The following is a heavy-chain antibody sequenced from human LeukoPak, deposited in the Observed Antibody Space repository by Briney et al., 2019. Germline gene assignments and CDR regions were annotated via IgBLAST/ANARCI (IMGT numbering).Heavy chain of an antibody. CDR3: ARRSTYGDQTYYFDY. D-gene: IGHD4-17*01. CDR1: GYNFTNYW. CDR2: IYPGDSDT. V-gene: IGHV5-51*01. J-gene: IGHJ4*02. Sequence: GESLKISCKGSGYNFTNYWIGWVRQMPGKGLEWMGIIYPGDSDTRYSPSFQGQVTISADKSISTAYLQWSSLKASDTAMYYCARRSTYGDQTYYFDYWGQGTLVTVSS.